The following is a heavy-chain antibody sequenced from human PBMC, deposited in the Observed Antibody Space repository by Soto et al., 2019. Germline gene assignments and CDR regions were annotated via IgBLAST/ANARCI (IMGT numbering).Heavy chain of an antibody. D-gene: IGHD4-17*01. CDR1: GYTFTSYG. CDR2: ISAYNGNT. CDR3: ARDSYGDYVETFDY. V-gene: IGHV1-18*01. J-gene: IGHJ4*02. Sequence: ASVKVSCKASGYTFTSYGISWVRQAPGQGLEWMGWISAYNGNTNYAQKLQGRVTMTTDTSTSTAYMELRSLRSDDTAVYYCARDSYGDYVETFDYWGQGTLVTVSS.